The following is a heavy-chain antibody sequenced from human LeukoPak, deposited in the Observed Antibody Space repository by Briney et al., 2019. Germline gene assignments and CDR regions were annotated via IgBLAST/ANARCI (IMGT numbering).Heavy chain of an antibody. J-gene: IGHJ4*02. CDR3: AKTWQWLPPGYFDY. CDR1: GFTFNNYA. Sequence: GGSLRLSCAASGFTFNNYAMSWVRQAPGKGLEWVSAISGSGGSTYYADSVKGRFTISRDNSKNTLYLQMNSLRAEDTAVYYCAKTWQWLPPGYFDYWGQGTLVTVSS. CDR2: ISGSGGST. V-gene: IGHV3-23*01. D-gene: IGHD6-19*01.